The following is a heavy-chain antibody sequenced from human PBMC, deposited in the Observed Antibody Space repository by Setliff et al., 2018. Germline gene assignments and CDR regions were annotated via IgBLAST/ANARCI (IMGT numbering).Heavy chain of an antibody. D-gene: IGHD1-26*01. CDR3: ARSPPNRGVGQGHYMDV. CDR1: GYTFTSYG. J-gene: IGHJ6*03. Sequence: GASVKVSCKSSGYTFTSYGVSWVRQAPGQGLEWMGWVNPYNGDTKNAQKFQGRVAMTTDTSTATVFMELRSLRSDDTAVYYCARSPPNRGVGQGHYMDVWGKGTTVTVSS. CDR2: VNPYNGDT. V-gene: IGHV1-18*01.